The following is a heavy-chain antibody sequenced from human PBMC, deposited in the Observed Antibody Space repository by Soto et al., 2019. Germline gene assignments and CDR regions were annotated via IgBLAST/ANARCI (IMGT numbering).Heavy chain of an antibody. CDR3: ARDRNYYDSSGYIYYYGMEV. Sequence: PSETLSLTCTVSGGSVSSGSYYWSWIRQPPGKGLEWIGYIYYSGSTNYNPSLKSRVTISVDTSKNQFSLKLSSVTAADTAVYYCARDRNYYDSSGYIYYYGMEVWGQGTTVTVSS. J-gene: IGHJ6*02. CDR1: GGSVSSGSYY. D-gene: IGHD3-22*01. CDR2: IYYSGST. V-gene: IGHV4-61*01.